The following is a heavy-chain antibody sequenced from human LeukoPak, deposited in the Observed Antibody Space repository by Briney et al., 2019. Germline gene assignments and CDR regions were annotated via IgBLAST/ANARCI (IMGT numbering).Heavy chain of an antibody. CDR3: ARGNYYGMDV. J-gene: IGHJ6*02. CDR2: INSDGSST. Sequence: GGSLRLSCAASGFTFRSYYMHWVRQAPWKGLVWVSRINSDGSSTSYADSVKGRFTISRDNATLYLQMNSLRAEDTAVYYCARGNYYGMDVWGQGTTVTVSS. V-gene: IGHV3-74*01. CDR1: GFTFRSYY.